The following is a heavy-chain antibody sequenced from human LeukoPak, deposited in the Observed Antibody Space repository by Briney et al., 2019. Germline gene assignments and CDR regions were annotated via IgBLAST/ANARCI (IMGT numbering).Heavy chain of an antibody. Sequence: SETLSLTCTVSGGSISSYYWSWIQQPPGKGLEWIGYIYYSGSTNYNPSLKSRVTISVDTSKNQFSLKLSSVTAADTAVYYCAKVGGWTVGATRFDYWGQGTLVTVSS. V-gene: IGHV4-59*01. D-gene: IGHD1-26*01. CDR3: AKVGGWTVGATRFDY. CDR1: GGSISSYY. CDR2: IYYSGST. J-gene: IGHJ4*02.